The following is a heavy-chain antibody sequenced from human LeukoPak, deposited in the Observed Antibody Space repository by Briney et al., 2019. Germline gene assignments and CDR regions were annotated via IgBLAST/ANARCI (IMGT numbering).Heavy chain of an antibody. J-gene: IGHJ6*04. V-gene: IGHV3-48*02. D-gene: IGHD5-18*01. Sequence: PGGSLRLSCAASGFTFSSYSMNWVRQAPGKGLEWVSFISSRSSTIYYADSVKGRFTISRDNAKDSLSLQMNSLRDEDTAVYYCARLRDTSMAQSYYGLDVWGEGTTVTVSS. CDR1: GFTFSSYS. CDR2: ISSRSSTI. CDR3: ARLRDTSMAQSYYGLDV.